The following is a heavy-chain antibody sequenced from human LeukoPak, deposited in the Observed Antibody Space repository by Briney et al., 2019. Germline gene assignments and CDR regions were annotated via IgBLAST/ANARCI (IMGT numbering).Heavy chain of an antibody. CDR3: ARVRSGGYYYGNRFDP. J-gene: IGHJ5*02. D-gene: IGHD3-22*01. Sequence: SETLSLTCAVYGGSFSGYYWSWIRQPPGKGLEWIGEINHSGSTNYNPSLKSRVTISVDTSKNQFSLKLSSVTAADTAVYYCARVRSGGYYYGNRFDPWGQGTLVTVSS. CDR2: INHSGST. V-gene: IGHV4-34*01. CDR1: GGSFSGYY.